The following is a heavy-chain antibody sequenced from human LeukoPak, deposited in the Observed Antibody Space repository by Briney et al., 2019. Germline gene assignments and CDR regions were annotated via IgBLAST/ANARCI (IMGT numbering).Heavy chain of an antibody. D-gene: IGHD4-17*01. CDR1: GFIVSNFD. CDR3: AKDRFTVTTEVEGFDY. CDR2: FSSGGDT. Sequence: GGSLRLSCAASGFIVSNFDMAWVRQAPGKGLEWVSVFSSGGDTYYAESVKGRFTIYRDNSKNTLYLQISSLRAEDTAVYYCAKDRFTVTTEVEGFDYWGQGTLVTVSS. J-gene: IGHJ4*02. V-gene: IGHV3-53*01.